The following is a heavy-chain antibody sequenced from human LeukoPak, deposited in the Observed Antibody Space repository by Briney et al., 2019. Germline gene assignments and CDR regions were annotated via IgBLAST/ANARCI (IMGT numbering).Heavy chain of an antibody. CDR1: GFTFSNHW. Sequence: PGGPLRLSCAASGFTFSNHWMHWVRQAPGKGLVWVSRLNTDGSSTSYADSVKGRFTISRDNAKNTLYLQMNSLRAEDTALYYCARDAAGPDGDIDYWGQGTLVTVSS. J-gene: IGHJ4*02. V-gene: IGHV3-74*01. CDR3: ARDAAGPDGDIDY. D-gene: IGHD4-17*01. CDR2: LNTDGSST.